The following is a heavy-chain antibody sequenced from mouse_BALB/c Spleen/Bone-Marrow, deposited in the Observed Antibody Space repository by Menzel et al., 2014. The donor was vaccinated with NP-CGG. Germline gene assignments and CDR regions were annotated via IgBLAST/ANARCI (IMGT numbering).Heavy chain of an antibody. Sequence: EVQRVESGGGLVQPGGSLKLPCATSGFTFSDYYMYWVRQTPEKRLEWVAYISNGGGSTYYPDTVKGRFTISRDNAKNTLYLQMSRLKSEDTAMYYCARQGIYYGYDPFAYWGQGTLVTVS. J-gene: IGHJ3*01. CDR3: ARQGIYYGYDPFAY. D-gene: IGHD2-2*01. CDR1: GFTFSDYY. V-gene: IGHV5-12*02. CDR2: ISNGGGST.